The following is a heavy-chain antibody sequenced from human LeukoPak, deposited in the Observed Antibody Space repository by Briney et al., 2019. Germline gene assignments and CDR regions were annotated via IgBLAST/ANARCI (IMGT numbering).Heavy chain of an antibody. CDR1: GFTVSSNY. V-gene: IGHV3-66*01. J-gene: IGHJ4*02. Sequence: GGSLRLSCAASGFTVSSNYMSWVRQAPGKGLEWVSVIYSGGSTYYADSVKGRFTISRDNSKNTLYLQMNSLRAEDTAVYYCAKESGYSSSWYVRNLNFDYWGQGTLVAVSS. CDR3: AKESGYSSSWYVRNLNFDY. CDR2: IYSGGST. D-gene: IGHD6-13*01.